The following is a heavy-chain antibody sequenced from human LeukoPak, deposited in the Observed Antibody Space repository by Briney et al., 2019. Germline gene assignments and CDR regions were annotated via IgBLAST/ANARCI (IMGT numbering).Heavy chain of an antibody. CDR3: ARQFFSGGYGGYGWLDR. Sequence: SETLSLTCTVSGGSISSSSYYWGWIRQPPGKGLEWIGSIYYSGSTYYNPSLKSRVTISLDTSKIHFSLKLSSVTAADTAVYYCARQFFSGGYGGYGWLDRWGQGTLVTVSS. D-gene: IGHD5-12*01. V-gene: IGHV4-39*01. J-gene: IGHJ5*02. CDR2: IYYSGST. CDR1: GGSISSSSYY.